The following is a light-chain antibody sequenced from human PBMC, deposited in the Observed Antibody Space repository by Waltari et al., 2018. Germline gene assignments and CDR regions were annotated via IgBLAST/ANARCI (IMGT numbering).Light chain of an antibody. CDR1: QSISNW. J-gene: IGKJ2*01. CDR2: KAS. V-gene: IGKV1-5*03. Sequence: DIQMTQSPSSLSASAGDIVPVTCRSSQSISNWLAWYQQKPGKAPILLIYKASILKSGVPSRFSGSGSGTQFTLTISSLQPGDFATYYCQQYNTYSSFGQGTKLEIK. CDR3: QQYNTYSS.